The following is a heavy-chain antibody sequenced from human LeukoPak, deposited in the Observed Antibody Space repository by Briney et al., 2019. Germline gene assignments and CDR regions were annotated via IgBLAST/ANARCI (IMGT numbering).Heavy chain of an antibody. CDR3: APVAAHGYSYGT. J-gene: IGHJ4*02. D-gene: IGHD5-18*01. CDR2: VDPEDGET. V-gene: IGHV1-69-2*01. CDR1: VYTFTDYY. Sequence: ASVKVSCKVSVYTFTDYYMHWVQQAPGKGLEWMGLVDPEDGETIYAEKFQGRVTITADTSTDTAYMELSSLRSEDTAVYYCAPVAAHGYSYGTRGQGTLVTVSS.